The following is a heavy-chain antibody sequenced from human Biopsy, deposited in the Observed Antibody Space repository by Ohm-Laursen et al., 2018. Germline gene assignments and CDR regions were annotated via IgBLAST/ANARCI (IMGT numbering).Heavy chain of an antibody. J-gene: IGHJ6*02. Sequence: SLRLSCTASGFNFNDYAMHWVRQAPGKGLEWVSSITWNSGTIDYADSVKGRFTISRDNAKNSLYLQMNSLRAEDTALYYCARARVAIRYFDIWGQGTTVTVS. V-gene: IGHV3-9*01. CDR2: ITWNSGTI. CDR3: ARARVAIRYFDI. D-gene: IGHD1-1*01. CDR1: GFNFNDYA.